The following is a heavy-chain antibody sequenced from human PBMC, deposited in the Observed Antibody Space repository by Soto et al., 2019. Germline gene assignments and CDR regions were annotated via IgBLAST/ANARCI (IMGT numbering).Heavy chain of an antibody. CDR2: ISAYNGNT. V-gene: IGHV1-18*01. Sequence: QVQLVQSGAEVKKPGASVKVSCKASGYTFTSYGISWVRQAPGQGLEWMGWISAYNGNTNYAQKLQGRVTMTTDTSTSTAYMELRSLRSDDTAVYYCARVEMDTINYYCYGMDVWGQGTTVTVSS. J-gene: IGHJ6*02. D-gene: IGHD5-18*01. CDR3: ARVEMDTINYYCYGMDV. CDR1: GYTFTSYG.